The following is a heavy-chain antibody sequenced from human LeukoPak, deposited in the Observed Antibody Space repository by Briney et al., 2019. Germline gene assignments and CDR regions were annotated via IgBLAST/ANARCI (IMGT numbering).Heavy chain of an antibody. D-gene: IGHD5-12*01. J-gene: IGHJ4*02. CDR2: IYSGGST. CDR3: TRDLPATISLGDDY. Sequence: GGSLRLSCAASGFTVSSNYMSWVRQAPGKGLEWVSVIYSGGSTYYADSVKGRFTISRDNTKNSMYLQMDSLTVEDTALYFCTRDLPATISLGDDYWGPGILVTVSS. CDR1: GFTVSSNY. V-gene: IGHV3-66*01.